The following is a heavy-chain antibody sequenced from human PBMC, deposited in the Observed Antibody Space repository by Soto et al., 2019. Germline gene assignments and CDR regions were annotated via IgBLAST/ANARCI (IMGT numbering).Heavy chain of an antibody. CDR2: IIPIFGTA. J-gene: IGHJ6*02. D-gene: IGHD6-6*01. Sequence: SVKVSCKASGGTFSSYAISWVRQAPGQGLEWMGGIIPIFGTANYAQKFQGRVTITADESTSTAYMELSSLRSEDTAVYYCARERAARPLYYYGMDVWGQGTTVTVSS. CDR1: GGTFSSYA. CDR3: ARERAARPLYYYGMDV. V-gene: IGHV1-69*13.